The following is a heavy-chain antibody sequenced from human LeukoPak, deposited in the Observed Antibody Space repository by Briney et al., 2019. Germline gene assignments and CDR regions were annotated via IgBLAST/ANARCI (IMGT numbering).Heavy chain of an antibody. J-gene: IGHJ4*02. V-gene: IGHV4-39*01. CDR2: IYYSGST. D-gene: IGHD2-2*02. Sequence: PSETLSLTCTVSGGSISSSSYYWGWIRQPPGKGLEWIGSIYYSGSTYYNPSLKSRVTISVDTSKNQFSLKLSSVTAADTAVYYCARQGVRGYCSSTSCYTFDYWGQGTLVTVSS. CDR1: GGSISSSSYY. CDR3: ARQGVRGYCSSTSCYTFDY.